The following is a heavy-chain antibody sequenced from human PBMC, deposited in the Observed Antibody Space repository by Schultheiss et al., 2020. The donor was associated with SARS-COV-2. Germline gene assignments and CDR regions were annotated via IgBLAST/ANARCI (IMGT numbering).Heavy chain of an antibody. Sequence: SETLSLTCTVSCGSISSGGYYWSWIRQHPGKGLEWIGYIYYSGSTYYNPSLKSRVTISVDTSKNQFSLKLSSVTAADTAVYYCARDRGGSSGFDYWGQGTLVTVSS. J-gene: IGHJ4*02. CDR1: CGSISSGGYY. CDR3: ARDRGGSSGFDY. CDR2: IYYSGST. V-gene: IGHV4-31*03. D-gene: IGHD6-6*01.